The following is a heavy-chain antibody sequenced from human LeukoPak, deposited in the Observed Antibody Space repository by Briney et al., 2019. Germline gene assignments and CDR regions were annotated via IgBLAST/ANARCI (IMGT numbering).Heavy chain of an antibody. Sequence: SETLSLTCTVSGGSISSGSYFWSWIRQPAGKGLEWIGRIYTSGSTNYNPSLKSQVTISVDTSKNQFSLKLSSVTAADTAVYYCAREGEYYYGSGSYMHWFDPWGQGTLVTVSS. V-gene: IGHV4-61*02. J-gene: IGHJ5*02. D-gene: IGHD3-10*01. CDR1: GGSISSGSYF. CDR3: AREGEYYYGSGSYMHWFDP. CDR2: IYTSGST.